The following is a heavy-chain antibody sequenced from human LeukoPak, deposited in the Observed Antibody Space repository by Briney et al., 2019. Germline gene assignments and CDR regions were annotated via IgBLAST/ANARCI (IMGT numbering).Heavy chain of an antibody. CDR2: LYSGGST. V-gene: IGHV3-53*05. D-gene: IGHD6-13*01. J-gene: IGHJ4*02. CDR1: GFTVSSNY. Sequence: PGGSLRLSCAASGFTVSSNYMSWVRQAPGKGLEWVSVLYSGGSTYYADSVKGRFTISRDNSKNTLYLQMNSLRAEDTAVYYCANTGYSSSWYGITYYFDYWGQGTLVTVSS. CDR3: ANTGYSSSWYGITYYFDY.